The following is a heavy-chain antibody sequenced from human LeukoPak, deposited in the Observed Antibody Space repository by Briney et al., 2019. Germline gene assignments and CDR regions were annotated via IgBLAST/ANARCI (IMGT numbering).Heavy chain of an antibody. J-gene: IGHJ4*02. V-gene: IGHV1-2*02. D-gene: IGHD2-15*01. Sequence: GASVKVSCKASGYTFTGYYMHWVRQAPGQGLEWMGWINPNSGGTSYAQKFQGRVTMTWDTSISTAYMELSSLRSDDTAVYYCARDSGYCSGGSCFGYWGQGTLVTVSS. CDR2: INPNSGGT. CDR1: GYTFTGYY. CDR3: ARDSGYCSGGSCFGY.